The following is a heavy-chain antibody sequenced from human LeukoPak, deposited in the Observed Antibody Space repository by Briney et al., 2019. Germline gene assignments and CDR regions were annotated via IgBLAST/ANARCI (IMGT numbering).Heavy chain of an antibody. CDR2: INGGGDSI. CDR1: GFTFSSYE. Sequence: GGSLRLSCAPSGFTFSSYEMNWVRQAPGKGLEWVSHINGGGDSIYYADSVKGRFTISRDNAKNLLYLQMNSLRAEDTAVYYCARDWATTWYGEYFDYWGQGTLVTVSS. J-gene: IGHJ4*02. CDR3: ARDWATTWYGEYFDY. D-gene: IGHD3-10*01. V-gene: IGHV3-48*03.